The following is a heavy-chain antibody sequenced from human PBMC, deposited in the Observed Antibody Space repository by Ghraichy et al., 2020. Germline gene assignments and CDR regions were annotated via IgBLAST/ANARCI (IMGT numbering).Heavy chain of an antibody. J-gene: IGHJ4*02. D-gene: IGHD1-26*01. CDR2: ISNTISAI. Sequence: GGSLRLSCAASGFTFSTYSMNWVRQAPGKGLEWVSFISNTISAIYYADSVKGRFTISRDNAKNSLYLQMNSRRDEDTAVYYCAKDRGSHLRYFDYWGQGTLVTVSS. CDR3: AKDRGSHLRYFDY. CDR1: GFTFSTYS. V-gene: IGHV3-48*02.